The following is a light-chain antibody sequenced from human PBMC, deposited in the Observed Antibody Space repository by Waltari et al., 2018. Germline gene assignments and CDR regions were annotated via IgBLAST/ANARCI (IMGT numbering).Light chain of an antibody. Sequence: EVVMTQSPATLSVSPGERATLLCGTSQSVDYKLAWYQHKPGQAPRLLIYDISTRIPGIPARFSGGGSGTLFTLTISSLQSEDFAVYYCQQYDSWPQTFGGGTKVEIK. J-gene: IGKJ4*01. CDR3: QQYDSWPQT. V-gene: IGKV3-15*01. CDR2: DIS. CDR1: QSVDYK.